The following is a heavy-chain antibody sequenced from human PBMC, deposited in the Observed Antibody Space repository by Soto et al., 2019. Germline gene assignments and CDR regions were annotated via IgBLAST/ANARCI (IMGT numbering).Heavy chain of an antibody. V-gene: IGHV4-39*01. CDR2: TYYGGNT. Sequence: SYTLFLTCAVSGGSINSNYFWGWIRQPSGRGLEWIGSTYYGGNTYYNPTLKNRVTISADSSKNLFSLNLNSVTAADTAVYYCATTIYSSGWSRDYWGQGTLVTVSA. D-gene: IGHD6-19*01. J-gene: IGHJ4*02. CDR3: ATTIYSSGWSRDY. CDR1: GGSINSNYF.